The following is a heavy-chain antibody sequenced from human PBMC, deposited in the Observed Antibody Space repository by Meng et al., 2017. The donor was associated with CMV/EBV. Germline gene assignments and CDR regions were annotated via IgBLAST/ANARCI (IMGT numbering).Heavy chain of an antibody. J-gene: IGHJ4*02. V-gene: IGHV3-23*01. CDR2: ISGSGGST. Sequence: GESLKISCAASGFTFSSYAMSWVRQAPGKGLEWVSAISGSGGSTYYADSVKGRFTISRDNSKNTLYLQMNSLRAEDTAVYYCAKGGSSGRIGRYWGQGTLVTVSS. D-gene: IGHD6-19*01. CDR1: GFTFSSYA. CDR3: AKGGSSGRIGRY.